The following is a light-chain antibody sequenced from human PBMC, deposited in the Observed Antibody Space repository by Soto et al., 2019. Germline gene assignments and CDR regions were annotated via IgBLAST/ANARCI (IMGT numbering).Light chain of an antibody. CDR2: GAS. CDR3: QQYNNWPPSII. CDR1: ESVSSN. J-gene: IGKJ5*01. Sequence: VMTQSPATLSVSPRERAALSFMGIESVSSNLAWYQQRPGQAPRLLIYGASTRATDTPVRFRGSGSGTEFTLTISSLQSEDFAVYYCQQYNNWPPSIIFGQGTRLEIK. V-gene: IGKV3-15*01.